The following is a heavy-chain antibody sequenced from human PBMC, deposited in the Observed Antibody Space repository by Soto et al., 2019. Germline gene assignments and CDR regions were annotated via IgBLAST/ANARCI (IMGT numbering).Heavy chain of an antibody. V-gene: IGHV3-48*02. CDR1: GFTLSSDS. Sequence: EVQLVESGGGMVQPGGSLRVSCAASGFTLSSDSMHWVRQAPVKGLEWVSYISGSGGTIYYADSVKGRFTISRDNAKNSLSVQMNSLRDEDTAVYFCARETGLRSSGWSYYFDFWGQGTRVTVSS. CDR3: ARETGLRSSGWSYYFDF. J-gene: IGHJ4*02. CDR2: ISGSGGTI. D-gene: IGHD6-19*01.